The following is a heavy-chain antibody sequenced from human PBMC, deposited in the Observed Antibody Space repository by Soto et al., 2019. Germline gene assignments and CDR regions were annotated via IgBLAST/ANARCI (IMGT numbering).Heavy chain of an antibody. J-gene: IGHJ6*02. CDR3: ARDLIYYDFWRGYHANYYYYGMDV. CDR2: IWYDVTNK. V-gene: IGHV3-33*01. Sequence: GGSLRLSCAASGFTFSSYGMHWVRQAPGKGLEWVAVIWYDVTNKYYADSVKGRFTISRDNSKNTLYLQMNSLRAEDTAVYYCARDLIYYDFWRGYHANYYYYGMDVWGQGTRVTVSS. CDR1: GFTFSSYG. D-gene: IGHD3-3*01.